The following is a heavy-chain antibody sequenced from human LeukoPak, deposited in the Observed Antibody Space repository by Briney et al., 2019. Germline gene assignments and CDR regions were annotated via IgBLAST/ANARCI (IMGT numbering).Heavy chain of an antibody. CDR1: GGTFSSYA. V-gene: IGHV1-18*01. CDR2: ISAYNGNT. D-gene: IGHD4-11*01. CDR3: ARDTATVQHQD. Sequence: ASVKVSCKASGGTFSSYAISWVRQAPGQGLVWVGWISAYNGNTNYAQKFRGRITMTIDTSTNTVYMELRSLRFDDTAMYYCARDTATVQHQDWGQGTLVTVST. J-gene: IGHJ4*02.